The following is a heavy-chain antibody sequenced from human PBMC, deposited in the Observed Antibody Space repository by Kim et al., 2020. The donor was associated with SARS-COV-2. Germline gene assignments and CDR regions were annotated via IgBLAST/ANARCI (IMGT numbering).Heavy chain of an antibody. CDR3: AKGVINSGFDY. CDR2: ISWDGTRT. V-gene: IGHV3-23*01. CDR1: GFTFSTSP. D-gene: IGHD1-26*01. Sequence: GGSLRLFCVASGFTFSTSPMGWVRQAPGKGLEWVSRISWDGTRTYYAESVKGRVTMSSDKSKNMLYLHMNSLRVEDTAAYYCAKGVINSGFDYCGQGT. J-gene: IGHJ4*02.